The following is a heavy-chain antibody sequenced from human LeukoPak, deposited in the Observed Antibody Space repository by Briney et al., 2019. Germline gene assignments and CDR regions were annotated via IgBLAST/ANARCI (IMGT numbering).Heavy chain of an antibody. J-gene: IGHJ6*03. Sequence: GGSLRLSCAASGFTFSSYGMHWVRQAPGKGLEWVAFIRYDGSNKYYADSVKGRFTISRDNSKNTLYLQMNSLRAEDTAVYYCAKVRCSGSYPLLCYYYYMDVWGKGTTVTISS. CDR1: GFTFSSYG. V-gene: IGHV3-30*02. D-gene: IGHD3-10*02. CDR2: IRYDGSNK. CDR3: AKVRCSGSYPLLCYYYYMDV.